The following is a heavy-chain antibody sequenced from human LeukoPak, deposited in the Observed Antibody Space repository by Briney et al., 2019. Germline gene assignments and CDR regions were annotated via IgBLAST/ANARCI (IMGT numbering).Heavy chain of an antibody. J-gene: IGHJ4*02. Sequence: SETLSLTCTVSGGSISSSSYYWGWIRQPPGKGLEWIGSIYYSGSTYYNPSLKSRVTISVDTSKNQFSLKLSSVTAADTAVYYCARGVAAAGTFDYWGQGTLVTVSS. CDR3: ARGVAAAGTFDY. CDR2: IYYSGST. V-gene: IGHV4-39*07. D-gene: IGHD6-13*01. CDR1: GGSISSSSYY.